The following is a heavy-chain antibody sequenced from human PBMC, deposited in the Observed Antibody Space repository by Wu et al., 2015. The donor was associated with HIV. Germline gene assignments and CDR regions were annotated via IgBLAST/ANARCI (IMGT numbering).Heavy chain of an antibody. Sequence: QVQLVQSGGEVKKPGASVKVSCKVSGYTFTDYYMHWVRQAPGLGLEWLGWINPNSSDTNYAQRFQGRVTMTRDTSLSTAYLELRRLRSDDTALYYCARAYCSGGGCYSDAFDLWGQGTMVTVSS. V-gene: IGHV1-2*02. J-gene: IGHJ3*01. CDR1: GYTFTDYY. D-gene: IGHD2-15*01. CDR2: INPNSSDT. CDR3: ARAYCSGGGCYSDAFDL.